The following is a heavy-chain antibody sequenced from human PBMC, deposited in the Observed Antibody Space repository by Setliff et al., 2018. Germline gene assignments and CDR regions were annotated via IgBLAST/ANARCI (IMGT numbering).Heavy chain of an antibody. Sequence: GESLKISCKGSGYRFTTYWIGWVRQMPGKGLEWMGFGFSGDSDTRYSPSFQGQVTMSADKSINTAYLQWSSLKASDTAMYYCARLGAPASHDAFDIWGQGTMVTVSS. CDR1: GYRFTTYW. CDR3: ARLGAPASHDAFDI. J-gene: IGHJ3*02. CDR2: GFSGDSDT. D-gene: IGHD6-25*01. V-gene: IGHV5-51*01.